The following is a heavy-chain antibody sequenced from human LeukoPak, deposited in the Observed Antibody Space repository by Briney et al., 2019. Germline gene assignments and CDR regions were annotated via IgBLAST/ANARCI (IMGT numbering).Heavy chain of an antibody. Sequence: GESLKISCMVSGYTFTNYWIGWVRQMPGKGLEWMGIIYPGDSDTRYSPSFQGHVTISVDKFISTAYLQWSSLRASDTAMYYCVRNTLLWFGDSLPPADFDYWGQGTLVTVSS. CDR3: VRNTLLWFGDSLPPADFDY. D-gene: IGHD3-10*01. J-gene: IGHJ4*02. V-gene: IGHV5-51*01. CDR2: IYPGDSDT. CDR1: GYTFTNYW.